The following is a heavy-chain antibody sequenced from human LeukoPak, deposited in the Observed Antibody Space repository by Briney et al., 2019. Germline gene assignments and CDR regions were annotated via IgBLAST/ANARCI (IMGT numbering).Heavy chain of an antibody. CDR3: ATSVGTTGTT. D-gene: IGHD1-1*01. CDR2: IYYTGTT. V-gene: IGHV4-59*08. J-gene: IGHJ4*02. CDR1: GVSIFSYY. Sequence: SETLSLTCTVSGVSIFSYYWNWLRQSPGKGLEWIGYIYYTGTTKYNPSLTSRVTISIDTSKNQFSLKLSSVTAADTAVYYCATSVGTTGTTWGQGTLVIVSS.